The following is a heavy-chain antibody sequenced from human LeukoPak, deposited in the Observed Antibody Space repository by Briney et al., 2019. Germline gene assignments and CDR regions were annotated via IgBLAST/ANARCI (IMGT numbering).Heavy chain of an antibody. J-gene: IGHJ4*02. Sequence: GGSLRLPCAASGFSFSRYWMSWVRQAPGKGLEWVANIKQDGSEKYYVDSVKGRFTISRDNAKNSLYLQMNSLRAEDTAVYYCARIQADYYDSSGYLPFDYWGQGTLVTVSS. CDR1: GFSFSRYW. D-gene: IGHD3-22*01. CDR3: ARIQADYYDSSGYLPFDY. V-gene: IGHV3-7*01. CDR2: IKQDGSEK.